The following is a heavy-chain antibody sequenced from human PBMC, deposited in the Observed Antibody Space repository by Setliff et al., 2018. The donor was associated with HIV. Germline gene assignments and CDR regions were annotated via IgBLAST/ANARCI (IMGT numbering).Heavy chain of an antibody. CDR3: ARGGGITWKSYSFDY. Sequence: SETLSLTCAVYGETFNDFYWSWIRQAPGKGLEWIGEIKPSEGTNNNPSLKSRVTMSVDTSKKQFSLKLTSVTAADTGVYYCARGGGITWKSYSFDYWGQGTLVTVS. V-gene: IGHV4-34*01. CDR1: GETFNDFY. J-gene: IGHJ4*02. D-gene: IGHD3-10*01. CDR2: IKPSEGT.